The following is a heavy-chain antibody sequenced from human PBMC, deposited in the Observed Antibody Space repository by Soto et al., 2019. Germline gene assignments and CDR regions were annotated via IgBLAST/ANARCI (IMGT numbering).Heavy chain of an antibody. CDR3: ARWGLVRGVIKEDWFDP. CDR2: IYYSGST. V-gene: IGHV4-39*01. Sequence: QLQLQESGPGLVKPSETLSLTCTVSGGSISSSSYYWGWIRQPPGKGLEWIGRIYYSGSTYYNPSLKSRVTISVDTSKNQFSLKLSSVTAADTAVYYCARWGLVRGVIKEDWFDPWGQGTLVTVSS. CDR1: GGSISSSSYY. D-gene: IGHD3-10*01. J-gene: IGHJ5*02.